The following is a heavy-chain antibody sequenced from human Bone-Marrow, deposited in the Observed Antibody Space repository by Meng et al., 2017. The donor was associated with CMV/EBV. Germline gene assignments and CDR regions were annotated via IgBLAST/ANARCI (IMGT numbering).Heavy chain of an antibody. CDR2: IKQDGSEK. D-gene: IGHD2-15*01. J-gene: IGHJ6*02. Sequence: GGSLRLSCAASGFTFSSYWMSWVRQAPGRGLEWVANIKQDGSEKHYVDSLKGRFTISRDNAMNSLYLQMNSLRAEDTATYYCARDSSTWRNYYYYGMDDWGQGTTVTVSS. V-gene: IGHV3-7*01. CDR3: ARDSSTWRNYYYYGMDD. CDR1: GFTFSSYW.